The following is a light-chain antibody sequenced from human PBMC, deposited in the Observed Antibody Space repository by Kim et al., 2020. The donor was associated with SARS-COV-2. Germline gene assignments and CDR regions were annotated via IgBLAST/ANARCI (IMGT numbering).Light chain of an antibody. CDR3: EAWDDSLV. CDR2: SNN. J-gene: IGLJ2*01. V-gene: IGLV1-44*01. CDR1: SSNIGSNT. Sequence: GTPGKRVTISGSGSSSNIGSNTVNWYQQLPGTAPKLLIYSNNQRPSGVPDRFSGSKSGTSASLAISGLQSEDEADYYCEAWDDSLVFGGGTQLTVL.